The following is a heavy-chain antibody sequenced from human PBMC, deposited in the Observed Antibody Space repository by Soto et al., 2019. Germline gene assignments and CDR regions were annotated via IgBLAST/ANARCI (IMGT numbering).Heavy chain of an antibody. J-gene: IGHJ6*03. CDR2: IYYSGST. V-gene: IGHV4-39*01. CDR1: GGSISSSSYY. Sequence: SEALSLTCTVSGGSISSSSYYCGWIRHPPGKGLEWIGSIYYSGSTYYNPSLKSRVTISVDTSKNQFSLKLSSVTAADTAVYYCARAGYDGSGWPTKYYYYYYYMDVGGKGTRVT. CDR3: ARAGYDGSGWPTKYYYYYYYMDV. D-gene: IGHD6-19*01.